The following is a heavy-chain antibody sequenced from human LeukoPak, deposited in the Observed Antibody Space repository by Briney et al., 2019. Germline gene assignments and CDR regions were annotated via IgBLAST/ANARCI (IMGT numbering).Heavy chain of an antibody. CDR1: GGSISSYY. J-gene: IGHJ4*02. V-gene: IGHV4-59*01. CDR2: NYYSGST. D-gene: IGHD3-22*01. CDR3: ARVGNYYDSSGFPDY. Sequence: ETLSLTCTVSGGSISSYYWSWIRQPPGKGLEWIGYNYYSGSTNYNPSLKSRVTISVDTSKNQFSLKLSSVTAADTAVYYCARVGNYYDSSGFPDYWGQGTLVTVSS.